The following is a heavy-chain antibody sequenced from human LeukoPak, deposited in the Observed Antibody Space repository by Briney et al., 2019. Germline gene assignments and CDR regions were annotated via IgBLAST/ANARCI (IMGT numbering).Heavy chain of an antibody. J-gene: IGHJ3*02. CDR2: IYPGDSDT. Sequence: GESLKISCKGSGYSFTSYWIGWVRQMPGKGLEWMGIIYPGDSDTRYSPSFQGQVTISADKSISTAYLQWSSLKASGTAMYYCARTAMGDCSGGSCYSDNALDIWGQGTMVTVSS. D-gene: IGHD2-15*01. CDR3: ARTAMGDCSGGSCYSDNALDI. V-gene: IGHV5-51*01. CDR1: GYSFTSYW.